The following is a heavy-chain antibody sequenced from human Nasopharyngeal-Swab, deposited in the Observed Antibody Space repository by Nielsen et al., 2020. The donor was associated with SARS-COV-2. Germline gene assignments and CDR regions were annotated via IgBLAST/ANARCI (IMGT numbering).Heavy chain of an antibody. CDR3: ARLPYGDYEVGSYYYYYMDV. CDR1: GGTFGSYA. CDR2: IIPIFGTA. D-gene: IGHD4-17*01. V-gene: IGHV1-69*13. J-gene: IGHJ6*03. Sequence: SVKVSCKASGGTFGSYAISWVRQAPGQGLEWMGGIIPIFGTANYAQKFQGRVTITADESTSTAYMELSSLRSEDTAVYYCARLPYGDYEVGSYYYYYMDVWGKGTTVTVSS.